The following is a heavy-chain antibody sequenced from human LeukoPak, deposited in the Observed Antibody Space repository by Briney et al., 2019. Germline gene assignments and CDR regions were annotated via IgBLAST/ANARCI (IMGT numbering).Heavy chain of an antibody. D-gene: IGHD3-3*01. CDR3: ARGQHDFWSGYYTTQEYSWFDP. Sequence: SETLSLTCTVSGGSISSGSYYWGWIRQPPGKGLEWIGSIYYSGSTYYNPSLKSRVTISVDTSKNQFYLKLSSVTAAETAVSYCARGQHDFWSGYYTTQEYSWFDPWGQGTLVTVSS. CDR1: GGSISSGSYY. J-gene: IGHJ5*02. CDR2: IYYSGST. V-gene: IGHV4-39*07.